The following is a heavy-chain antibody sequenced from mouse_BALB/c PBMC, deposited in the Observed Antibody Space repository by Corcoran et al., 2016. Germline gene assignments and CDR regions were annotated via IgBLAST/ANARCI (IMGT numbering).Heavy chain of an antibody. V-gene: IGHV9-3-1*01. Sequence: QIQLVQSGPELKKPGETVKISCKASGYTFTNYGMNWVKQAPGKGLKWMGWINTYTGEPTYADDFKGRFAFSLETSASTAYLQINNLKNEDTATYCCARRYYGSSYDWYFDVWGAGTTVTVSS. J-gene: IGHJ1*01. D-gene: IGHD1-1*01. CDR2: INTYTGEP. CDR1: GYTFTNYG. CDR3: ARRYYGSSYDWYFDV.